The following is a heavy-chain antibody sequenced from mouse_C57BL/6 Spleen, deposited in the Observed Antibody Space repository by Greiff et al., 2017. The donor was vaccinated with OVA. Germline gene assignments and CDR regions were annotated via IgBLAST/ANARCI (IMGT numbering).Heavy chain of an antibody. Sequence: QVQLQQPGAELVMPGASVKLSCKASGYTFTSYWMHWVKQRPGQGLEWIGEIDPSDSYTNYNQKFKGKSTLTVDKSSSTAYMQLSSLTSEDSAVYYCARAPHYYGSNYLDYWGQGTTLTVSS. D-gene: IGHD1-1*01. CDR3: ARAPHYYGSNYLDY. V-gene: IGHV1-69*01. CDR1: GYTFTSYW. J-gene: IGHJ2*01. CDR2: IDPSDSYT.